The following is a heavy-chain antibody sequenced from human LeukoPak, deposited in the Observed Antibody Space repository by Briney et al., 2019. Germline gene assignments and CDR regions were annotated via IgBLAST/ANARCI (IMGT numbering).Heavy chain of an antibody. CDR2: MIPNSGNT. J-gene: IGHJ6*03. D-gene: IGHD5-24*01. CDR3: ARDRVRINYPQYDYDYMDV. Sequence: APLKVSCKASGYTFTSYDISCVRQATGQGLEWIGWMIPNSGNTGYAQKFQGRVTLTADKSTTTAYMELSSLRSEDTAVYYCARDRVRINYPQYDYDYMDVWGKGTTVTVSS. CDR1: GYTFTSYD. V-gene: IGHV1-8*03.